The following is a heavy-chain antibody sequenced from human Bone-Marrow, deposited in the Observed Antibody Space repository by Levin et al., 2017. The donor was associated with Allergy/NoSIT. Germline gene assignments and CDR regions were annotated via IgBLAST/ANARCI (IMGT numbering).Heavy chain of an antibody. CDR3: ARRLVEMATILES. Sequence: ASVKVSCKASGGTFSSYTISWVRQAPGQGLEWMGRIIPILGIANYAQKFQGRVTITADKSTSTAYMELSSLRSEDTAVYYCARRLVEMATILESWGQGTLVTVSS. V-gene: IGHV1-69*02. CDR1: GGTFSSYT. CDR2: IIPILGIA. D-gene: IGHD5-24*01. J-gene: IGHJ5*02.